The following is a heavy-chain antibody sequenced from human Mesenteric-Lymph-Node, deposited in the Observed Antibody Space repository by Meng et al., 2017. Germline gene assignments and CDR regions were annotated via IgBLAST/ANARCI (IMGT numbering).Heavy chain of an antibody. V-gene: IGHV1-18*01. J-gene: IGHJ4*02. CDR3: ARDYDILTGYHYFDY. CDR1: GYTFTSYG. CDR2: ISAYNGNT. Sequence: ASVKVSCKASGYTFTSYGISWVRQAPGQGLEWMGWISAYNGNTNYAQKLQGRVTMTTDTSTSTAYMELRSLRSEDTAVYYCARDYDILTGYHYFDYWGQGTLVTVSS. D-gene: IGHD3-9*01.